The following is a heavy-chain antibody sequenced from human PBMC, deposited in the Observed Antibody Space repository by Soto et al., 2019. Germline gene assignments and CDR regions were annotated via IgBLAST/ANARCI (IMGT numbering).Heavy chain of an antibody. CDR3: ARGGSSSYSSWYFDL. J-gene: IGHJ2*01. Sequence: QVQLQESGPGLVKPSETLSLTCTVSGGSISSYYWSWIRQPPGKGLEWIGYIYYSGSTNYNPSLKSRVTISVDTSKNQFSLKLSSVTAADTAVYYCARGGSSSYSSWYFDLWGRGTLVTVSS. D-gene: IGHD6-6*01. V-gene: IGHV4-59*01. CDR1: GGSISSYY. CDR2: IYYSGST.